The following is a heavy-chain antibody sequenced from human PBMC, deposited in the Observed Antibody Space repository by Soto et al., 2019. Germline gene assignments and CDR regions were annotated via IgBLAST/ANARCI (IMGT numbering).Heavy chain of an antibody. J-gene: IGHJ4*02. Sequence: PGGSLRLSCAASGFTFSDYYMSWIRQAPGKGLEWVSYISSSGSNKYYADSVKGRFTISRDNSKNTLYLQMNSLRAEDTAVYYCVKGGYHYFDYWGQGTLVTVSS. CDR2: ISSSGSNK. CDR1: GFTFSDYY. V-gene: IGHV3-11*04. CDR3: VKGGYHYFDY. D-gene: IGHD5-12*01.